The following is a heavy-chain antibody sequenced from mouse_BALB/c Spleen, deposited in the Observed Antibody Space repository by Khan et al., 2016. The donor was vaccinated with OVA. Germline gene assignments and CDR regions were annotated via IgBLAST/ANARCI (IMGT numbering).Heavy chain of an antibody. Sequence: QVQLKESGPGLVAPSQSLSITCTISGFSLTSYGVHWLRQPPGKGLEWLVVIWSDGSTASNSALKSRLSISKDNSKSQVFLKMNSPQTDDTAMYYCARQPYYHYYVMDYWGQGTSVTVSS. CDR2: IWSDGST. CDR1: GFSLTSYG. V-gene: IGHV2-6-1*01. CDR3: ARQPYYHYYVMDY. J-gene: IGHJ4*01. D-gene: IGHD2-10*01.